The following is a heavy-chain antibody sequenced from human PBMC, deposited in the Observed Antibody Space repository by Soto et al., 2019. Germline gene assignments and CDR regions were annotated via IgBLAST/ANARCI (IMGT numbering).Heavy chain of an antibody. CDR1: GGSISSYY. CDR3: ASTFWSGYYYYFDY. J-gene: IGHJ4*02. V-gene: IGHV4-59*01. D-gene: IGHD3-3*01. Sequence: PSETLSLTCTVSGGSISSYYWSWIRQPPGKGLEWIGYIYYSGSTNYNPSLKSRVTISVDTSKNQFSLKLSSVTAADTAVYYGASTFWSGYYYYFDYWGQGTLVTVSS. CDR2: IYYSGST.